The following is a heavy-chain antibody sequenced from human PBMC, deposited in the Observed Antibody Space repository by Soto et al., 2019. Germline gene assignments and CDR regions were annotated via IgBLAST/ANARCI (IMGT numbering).Heavy chain of an antibody. D-gene: IGHD3-22*01. CDR2: IIPIFGTA. J-gene: IGHJ6*02. V-gene: IGHV1-69*13. CDR3: ARVGYYYDSSALGYGMDV. CDR1: GGTLSSYA. Sequence: ASVKVSCKASGGTLSSYAISWVRQAPGQGLEWMGGIIPIFGTANYAQKFQGRVTITADESTSTAYMELSSLRSEDTAVYYCARVGYYYDSSALGYGMDVWGQGTTVTVSS.